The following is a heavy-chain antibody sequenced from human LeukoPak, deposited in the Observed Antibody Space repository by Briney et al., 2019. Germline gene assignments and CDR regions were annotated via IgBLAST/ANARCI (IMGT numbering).Heavy chain of an antibody. Sequence: SVKVSCKASGGTFSSYAISWVRQAPGQGLEWMGGIIPIFGTANYAQKFQGRVTMTRNTSISTAYMELSSLRSEDTAVYYCARGIITMVRGVKSKSVWFDPWGQGTLVTVSS. D-gene: IGHD3-10*01. CDR1: GGTFSSYA. CDR3: ARGIITMVRGVKSKSVWFDP. CDR2: IIPIFGTA. J-gene: IGHJ5*02. V-gene: IGHV1-69*05.